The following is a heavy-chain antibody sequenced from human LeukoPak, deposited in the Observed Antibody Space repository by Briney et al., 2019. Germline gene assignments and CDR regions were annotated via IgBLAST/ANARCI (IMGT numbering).Heavy chain of an antibody. D-gene: IGHD1-26*01. V-gene: IGHV4-59*01. Sequence: PSETLSLTCTVSGGSISSYYWSWIRQPPGKGLEWIGYIYYSGSTNYNPSLKSRVTISVDTSKNQFSLKLSSVTAADTAVYYCARVSLGASEYFDYWGQGTLVTVSS. CDR1: GGSISSYY. CDR3: ARVSLGASEYFDY. CDR2: IYYSGST. J-gene: IGHJ4*02.